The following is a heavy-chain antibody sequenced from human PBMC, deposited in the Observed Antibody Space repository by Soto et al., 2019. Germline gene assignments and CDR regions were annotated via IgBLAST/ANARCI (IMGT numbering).Heavy chain of an antibody. J-gene: IGHJ6*02. CDR1: GGTFTSYA. CDR2: IIPIFGTT. D-gene: IGHD3-3*01. Sequence: QVQLVQSGAEVKRPGSSVKVSCKASGGTFTSYAISWVRRAPGQGPEWMGQIIPIFGTTKYAQELQGRVTITADGSTTTAYMELRNLRSEDTAVYYCARDRNDFWSALTTPQAGMDVWGQGTTVIVSS. V-gene: IGHV1-69*12. CDR3: ARDRNDFWSALTTPQAGMDV.